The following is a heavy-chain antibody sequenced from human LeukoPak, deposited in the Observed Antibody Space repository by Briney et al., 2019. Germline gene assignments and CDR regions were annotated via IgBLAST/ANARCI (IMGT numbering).Heavy chain of an antibody. Sequence: PSGTLSLTCAVSGGSISSRNWWSWVRQAPGKGLEWVANIKQDGSEKYYVDAVKGRFTISRDNAKNSLYLQMNSLRAEDTAVYYCARDITFGGVSDYWGQGTLVTVSS. CDR1: GGSISSRNW. D-gene: IGHD3-16*01. CDR2: IKQDGSEK. V-gene: IGHV3-7*01. J-gene: IGHJ4*02. CDR3: ARDITFGGVSDY.